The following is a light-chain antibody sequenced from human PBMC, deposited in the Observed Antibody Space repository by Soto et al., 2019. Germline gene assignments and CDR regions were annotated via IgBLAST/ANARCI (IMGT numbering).Light chain of an antibody. Sequence: DIQMTQSTSSLSASVGDRVTITCRASQGISNYLAWYQQKPGKVPKLLIYAASTLQSGVPSRFSGSGSGTDFTLTISSLQPEDVATYYCQKYNSAHPFTFGPGTKVDIK. CDR2: AAS. CDR1: QGISNY. V-gene: IGKV1-27*01. J-gene: IGKJ3*01. CDR3: QKYNSAHPFT.